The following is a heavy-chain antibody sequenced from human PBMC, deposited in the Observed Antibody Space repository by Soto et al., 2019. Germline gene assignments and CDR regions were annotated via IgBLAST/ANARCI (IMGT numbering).Heavy chain of an antibody. Sequence: QVQLVQSGAEVKRPGSSVKVSCKASGDMFRNSAFTWVRQAPGQGLGWMGVIIPLFRKTNVAQKFQGRVTFTADESTSSFYMEVSSLTSEDTAVYYCARARLSNGDPNIYFFYGLDVWGQGTTITVSS. V-gene: IGHV1-69*01. CDR1: GDMFRNSA. D-gene: IGHD3-10*01. CDR3: ARARLSNGDPNIYFFYGLDV. CDR2: IIPLFRKT. J-gene: IGHJ6*02.